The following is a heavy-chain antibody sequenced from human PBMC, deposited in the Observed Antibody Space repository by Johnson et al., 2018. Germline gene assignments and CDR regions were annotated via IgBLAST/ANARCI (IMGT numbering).Heavy chain of an antibody. D-gene: IGHD3-10*01. Sequence: VQLQESGGGLVQPGGSLKLSCAASGFTFSGSAMHWVRQASGKGLEWVGRIRSKANSYATAYAASVKGRFTISRDDSKKTAYLQMNSLKTEDAAVYYCHLGGGEGYSYGMDVWGQGTRVTVSS. V-gene: IGHV3-73*01. CDR3: HLGGGEGYSYGMDV. CDR1: GFTFSGSA. CDR2: IRSKANSYAT. J-gene: IGHJ6*02.